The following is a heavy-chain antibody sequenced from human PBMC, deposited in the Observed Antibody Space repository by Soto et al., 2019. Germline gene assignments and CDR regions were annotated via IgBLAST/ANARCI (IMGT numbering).Heavy chain of an antibody. CDR1: GYTFTSYE. V-gene: IGHV1-8*01. CDR3: ASNPSGFWGSYRSPVGAFDL. CDR2: MNPNSGNT. J-gene: IGHJ3*01. D-gene: IGHD3-16*02. Sequence: ASVKVSCKASGYTFTSYEINWVRQATGQGLEWMGWMNPNSGNTGYAQKFQGRVTMTRNTSISTAYMELSSVTAADTAVYYCASNPSGFWGSYRSPVGAFDLWGQGTMVTVSS.